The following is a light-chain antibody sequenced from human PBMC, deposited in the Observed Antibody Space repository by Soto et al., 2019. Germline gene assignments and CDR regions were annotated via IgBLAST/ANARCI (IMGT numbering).Light chain of an antibody. CDR3: QQDYDLPFT. Sequence: EIVMTQSPATLSLSPGERATLSCRASQSVSSSYLSWYQKKPGQAPRLLIYGASTRATGIPARFSGSGSGTDFTLTISSLQPEDFAVYYCQQDYDLPFTFGGGTKVEIK. CDR1: QSVSSSY. J-gene: IGKJ4*01. V-gene: IGKV3D-7*01. CDR2: GAS.